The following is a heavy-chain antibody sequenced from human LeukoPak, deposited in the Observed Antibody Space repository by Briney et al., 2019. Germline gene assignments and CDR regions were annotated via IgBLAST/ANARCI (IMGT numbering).Heavy chain of an antibody. CDR1: GYIFSNYW. V-gene: IGHV5-51*01. Sequence: GESLKISCKGSGYIFSNYWIGWGRQMPGEGVEGVGIIYPGGSNTRYSPSFHGHVNISTNKSISTPYLQWTSLKASDNSIYYCARHPLVRECGGDCDFDYWGQGTRVSASS. CDR3: ARHPLVRECGGDCDFDY. J-gene: IGHJ4*02. D-gene: IGHD2-21*02. CDR2: IYPGGSNT.